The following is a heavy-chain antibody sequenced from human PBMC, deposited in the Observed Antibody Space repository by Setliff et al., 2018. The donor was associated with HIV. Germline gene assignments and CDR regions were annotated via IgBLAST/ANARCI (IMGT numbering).Heavy chain of an antibody. CDR3: VRDRSYGYWYFDL. D-gene: IGHD4-17*01. CDR2: ISYSGNT. CDR1: AYSISSGYY. Sequence: NPSETLSLTCAVSAYSISSGYYWGWIRQPPGKGLEWIGDISYSGNTYYNPSLKSRVTISLDTSKNQFSLKLISVTAADTAVYYCVRDRSYGYWYFDLWGRGTLVTVSS. J-gene: IGHJ2*01. V-gene: IGHV4-38-2*02.